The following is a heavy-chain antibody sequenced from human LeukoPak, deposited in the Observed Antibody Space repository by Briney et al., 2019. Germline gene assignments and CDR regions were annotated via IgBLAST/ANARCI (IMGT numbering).Heavy chain of an antibody. CDR1: GGSTSSHY. J-gene: IGHJ5*02. CDR2: IYTSGST. CDR3: ARDNSDYGVLNWFDP. D-gene: IGHD4-17*01. Sequence: PSETLSLTCTVSGGSTSSHYWSWIRQPAGKGLEWIGRIYTSGSTNYDPSLKSRVTMSVDTSKNQFSLKLSSVTAADTAVYYCARDNSDYGVLNWFDPWGQGTLVTVSS. V-gene: IGHV4-4*07.